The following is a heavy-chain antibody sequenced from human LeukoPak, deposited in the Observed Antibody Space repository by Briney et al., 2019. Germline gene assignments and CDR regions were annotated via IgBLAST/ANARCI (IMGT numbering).Heavy chain of an antibody. V-gene: IGHV4-34*01. J-gene: IGHJ6*02. CDR3: ARDRSPEGYYDSSHWDYYHGMDV. CDR2: INHSGST. D-gene: IGHD3-22*01. Sequence: SETLSLTCAAYGGSFSGYYWSWIRQPPGKGLEWIGEINHSGSTNYNPSLKSRVTISVDTSKNQFSLKLSSVTAADTAMYYCARDRSPEGYYDSSHWDYYHGMDVWGQGTTVTVSS. CDR1: GGSFSGYY.